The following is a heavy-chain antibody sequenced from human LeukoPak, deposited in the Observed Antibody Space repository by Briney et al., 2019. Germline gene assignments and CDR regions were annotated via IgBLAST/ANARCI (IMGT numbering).Heavy chain of an antibody. CDR3: ARVSGTTWRIRFDP. J-gene: IGHJ5*02. Sequence: SETLSLTCAVYGGSFSGYYWSWIRQPPGKGLEWIGEINHSGSTNYNPSLKSRVTISVDTSKNQFSLKLSSVTAADTAVYYCARVSGTTWRIRFDPWGQGTLVTVSS. V-gene: IGHV4-34*01. CDR2: INHSGST. CDR1: GGSFSGYY. D-gene: IGHD1-1*01.